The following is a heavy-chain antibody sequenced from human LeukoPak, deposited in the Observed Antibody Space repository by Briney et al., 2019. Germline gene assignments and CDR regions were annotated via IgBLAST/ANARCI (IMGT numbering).Heavy chain of an antibody. CDR3: AREPLLGYCSGGSCRDY. Sequence: PGGSLRLSCAASGFIVSSNYMSWVRQAPGTGLEWVSVIYSAGSTYYADSVKGRFTISRDNSKNTLYLQMNSLRVEDTAVYYCAREPLLGYCSGGSCRDYWGQGTLATVSS. CDR1: GFIVSSNY. CDR2: IYSAGST. D-gene: IGHD2-15*01. J-gene: IGHJ4*02. V-gene: IGHV3-53*01.